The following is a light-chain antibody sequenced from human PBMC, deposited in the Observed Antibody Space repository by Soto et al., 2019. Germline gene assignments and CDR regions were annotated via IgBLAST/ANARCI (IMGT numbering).Light chain of an antibody. Sequence: EIWLTQSPATLSLSPGERATLSCRATQSVSTYLAWYQQKPGQAPRLLIYGASTRATGIPARFSGSGSGTEFTLTISSLQSEDFAVYYCQQYNNWPITFGQGTRLEIK. J-gene: IGKJ5*01. CDR1: QSVSTY. V-gene: IGKV3-15*01. CDR2: GAS. CDR3: QQYNNWPIT.